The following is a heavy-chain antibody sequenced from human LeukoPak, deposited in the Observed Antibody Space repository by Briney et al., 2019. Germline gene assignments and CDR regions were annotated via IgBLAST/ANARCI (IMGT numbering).Heavy chain of an antibody. J-gene: IGHJ3*02. CDR3: ARGNRLYTSSWSSLAFDI. CDR1: GGTFSSYA. V-gene: IGHV1-69*05. CDR2: IFPIFGTA. Sequence: SVKVSCKASGGTFSSYAISWVRQAPGQGLEWMGGIFPIFGTANYAQKFQGRVTITTDESTSTAYMELSSLRSEDTAVYYCARGNRLYTSSWSSLAFDIWGQGTMVTVSS. D-gene: IGHD6-13*01.